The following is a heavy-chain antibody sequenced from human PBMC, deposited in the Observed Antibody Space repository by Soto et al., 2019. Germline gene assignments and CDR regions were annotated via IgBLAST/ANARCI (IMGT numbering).Heavy chain of an antibody. CDR1: GYTLTEFF. V-gene: IGHV1-24*01. D-gene: IGHD3-22*01. Sequence: ASVKVSCKVSGYTLTEFFIHWVRQAPGKRLEWMGGFDPEDGETIYAQKFQGRVTMTEDTSTDTAYMELSSLRSEDTAVYYCATVSYYDSSGYPLVSYDIWGQGTMVTVSS. CDR3: ATVSYYDSSGYPLVSYDI. CDR2: FDPEDGET. J-gene: IGHJ3*02.